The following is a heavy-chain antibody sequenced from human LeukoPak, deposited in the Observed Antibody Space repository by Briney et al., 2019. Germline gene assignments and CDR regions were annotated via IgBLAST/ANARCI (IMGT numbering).Heavy chain of an antibody. J-gene: IGHJ6*02. Sequence: GGSLRLSCAASGFTFSSYSMNWVRQAPGKGLEWVSSISSSSSYIYYADSVKGRFTISRDNAKNSLYLQMNSLRAEDTAVYYCARDQTIYDILTVHYYYGMDVWGQGTTVTVSS. CDR1: GFTFSSYS. CDR2: ISSSSSYI. CDR3: ARDQTIYDILTVHYYYGMDV. V-gene: IGHV3-21*01. D-gene: IGHD3-9*01.